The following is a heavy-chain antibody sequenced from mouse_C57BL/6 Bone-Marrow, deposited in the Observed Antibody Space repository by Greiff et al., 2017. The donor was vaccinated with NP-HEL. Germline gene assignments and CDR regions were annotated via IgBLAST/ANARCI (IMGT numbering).Heavy chain of an antibody. CDR1: GYAFSSSW. Sequence: VKLQESGPELVKPGASVKISCKASGYAFSSSWMNWVKQRPGKGLEWIGRIYPGDGDTNYNGKFKGKATLTADKSSSTAYMQLSSLTSEDSAVYFCAREGYYSNYLYAMDYWGQGTSVTVSS. CDR3: AREGYYSNYLYAMDY. J-gene: IGHJ4*01. V-gene: IGHV1-82*01. CDR2: IYPGDGDT. D-gene: IGHD2-5*01.